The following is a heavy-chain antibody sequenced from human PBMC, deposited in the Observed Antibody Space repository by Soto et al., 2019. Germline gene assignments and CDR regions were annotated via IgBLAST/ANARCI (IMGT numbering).Heavy chain of an antibody. CDR3: ARDRGGYYDSSGYKNNLAFDI. J-gene: IGHJ3*02. CDR1: GGTFSSYA. Sequence: GASLKSSCKASGGTFSSYAISWVRQAPGQGLEWMQRITPTCATANYAQKSQGMVTITADESRSPAYMELSSMRSEDTAVYYCARDRGGYYDSSGYKNNLAFDIWGQGTMVTVSS. D-gene: IGHD3-22*01. CDR2: ITPTCATA. V-gene: IGHV1-69*15.